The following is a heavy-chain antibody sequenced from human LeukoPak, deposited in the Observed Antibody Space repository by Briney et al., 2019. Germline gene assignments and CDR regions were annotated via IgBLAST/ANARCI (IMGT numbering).Heavy chain of an antibody. Sequence: GGSLRLSCAASGFRFTDYSMSWVRQAPGKGLEWVAGLGRSGEYKYYADSVKGRFTISRDNSKDAVSLQMNSLRAEDSAIYFCVKDRPCETCMPMDAWGQGTTVTVSS. CDR2: LGRSGEYK. CDR3: VKDRPCETCMPMDA. D-gene: IGHD2-2*01. CDR1: GFRFTDYS. V-gene: IGHV3-23*01. J-gene: IGHJ6*02.